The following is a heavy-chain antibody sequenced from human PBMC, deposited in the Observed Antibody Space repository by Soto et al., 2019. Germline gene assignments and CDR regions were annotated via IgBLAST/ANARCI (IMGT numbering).Heavy chain of an antibody. CDR1: GYTLTELS. V-gene: IGHV1-24*01. CDR2: FDPEDGET. D-gene: IGHD2-15*01. Sequence: ASVKVSCKVSGYTLTELSMHWVRQAPGKGLEWMGGFDPEDGETIYAQKFQGRVTMTEDTSTDTAYMELSSLRSEDTAVYYCATCVARSCPLLIDSWGQGTLVTVSS. J-gene: IGHJ4*02. CDR3: ATCVARSCPLLIDS.